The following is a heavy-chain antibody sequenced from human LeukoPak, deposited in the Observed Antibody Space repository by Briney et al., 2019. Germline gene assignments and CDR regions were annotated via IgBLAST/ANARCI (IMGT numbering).Heavy chain of an antibody. D-gene: IGHD4-11*01. V-gene: IGHV1-24*01. Sequence: ASVKVSCKVSGYTLTELSMHWVRQAPGNGLEWMGGVDPEDGETIYAQKFQGRVTMTEDTSTDTAYMELSSLRSEDTAVYYCATQDYSNSWFDPWGQGTLVTVSS. CDR1: GYTLTELS. J-gene: IGHJ5*02. CDR3: ATQDYSNSWFDP. CDR2: VDPEDGET.